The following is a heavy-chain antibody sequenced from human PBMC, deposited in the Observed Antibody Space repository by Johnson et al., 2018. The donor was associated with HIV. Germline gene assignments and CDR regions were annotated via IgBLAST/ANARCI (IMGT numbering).Heavy chain of an antibody. CDR3: GLLGLCWAM. J-gene: IGHJ1*01. Sequence: VLLVESGGGVVQPGGSLRLSCAASGFTVSRNYMTWVRQAPGKGLEWVSVIYSGGSTYYADSVKGRFTISRDNSKNMLYLQMHSLRGDDTGHNVRGLLGLCWAMWG. CDR2: IYSGGST. CDR1: GFTVSRNY. V-gene: IGHV3-66*01. D-gene: IGHD3-10*02.